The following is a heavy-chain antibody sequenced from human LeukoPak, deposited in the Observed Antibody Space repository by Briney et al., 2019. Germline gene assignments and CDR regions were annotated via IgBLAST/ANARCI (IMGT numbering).Heavy chain of an antibody. CDR1: GGSISSSSYC. V-gene: IGHV4-39*01. J-gene: IGHJ4*02. Sequence: SETQSLTCTVSGGSISSSSYCWGWIRQPPGKGLEWIGSIYYSGSTYYNPSLKSRVTISVDTSKKQFSLKLSSATAADTAVYYCARQDIVSRYIDDWGQGTLVTVSS. CDR2: IYYSGST. D-gene: IGHD5-12*01. CDR3: ARQDIVSRYIDD.